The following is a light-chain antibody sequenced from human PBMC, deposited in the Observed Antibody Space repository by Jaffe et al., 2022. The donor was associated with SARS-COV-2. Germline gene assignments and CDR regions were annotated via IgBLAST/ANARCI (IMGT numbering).Light chain of an antibody. Sequence: DIQMTQSPSTLSASVGDRVTIACRASQSISSWLAWYQQKPGKAPKLLIYKASNLESGVPSRFSGSGSGTEFTLTISSLQPDDFATYYCQQYKTYSRTFGQGTELEIK. CDR2: KAS. J-gene: IGKJ2*01. V-gene: IGKV1-5*03. CDR3: QQYKTYSRT. CDR1: QSISSW.